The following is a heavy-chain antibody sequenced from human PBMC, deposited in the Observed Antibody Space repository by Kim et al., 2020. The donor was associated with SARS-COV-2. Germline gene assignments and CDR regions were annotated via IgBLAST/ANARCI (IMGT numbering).Heavy chain of an antibody. CDR1: GGSISSYY. CDR2: IYYSGIT. V-gene: IGHV4-59*13. CDR3: ARALEGYTSSWYFDY. Sequence: SETLSLTCTVSGGSISSYYWSWIRQPPGKGLEWIGYIYYSGITNYNPSLKSRVTISVDTPKNHFSLKLRSVTAADTAVYYCARALEGYTSSWYFDYWGQGTLVTVSS. J-gene: IGHJ4*02. D-gene: IGHD6-13*01.